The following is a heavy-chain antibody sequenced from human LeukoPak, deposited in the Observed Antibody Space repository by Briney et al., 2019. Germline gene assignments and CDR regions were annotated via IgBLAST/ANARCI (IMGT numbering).Heavy chain of an antibody. CDR3: ARISLGAIWGYYYGMDV. CDR2: IIPIFGTA. Sequence: SVKVSCKASGGTFSSYAISWVRQAPGQGLEWMGGIIPIFGTANYAQKFQVRVTITADESTSTAYMELSSLRSEDTAVFYCARISLGAIWGYYYGMDVWGQGTTVTVSS. J-gene: IGHJ6*02. V-gene: IGHV1-69*13. CDR1: GGTFSSYA. D-gene: IGHD1-26*01.